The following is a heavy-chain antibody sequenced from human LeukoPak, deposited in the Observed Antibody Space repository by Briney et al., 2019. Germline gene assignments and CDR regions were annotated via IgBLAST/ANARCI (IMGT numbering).Heavy chain of an antibody. Sequence: GGSLRLSCAAPGFTFSSYAMSWVRQAPGKGLEWVSAISGSGGSTYYADSVKGRFTISRDNSKNTLYLQMNSLRAEDTAVYYCAKDEAVAGPSEYFQHWGQGTLVTVSS. D-gene: IGHD6-19*01. J-gene: IGHJ1*01. CDR3: AKDEAVAGPSEYFQH. CDR2: ISGSGGST. CDR1: GFTFSSYA. V-gene: IGHV3-23*01.